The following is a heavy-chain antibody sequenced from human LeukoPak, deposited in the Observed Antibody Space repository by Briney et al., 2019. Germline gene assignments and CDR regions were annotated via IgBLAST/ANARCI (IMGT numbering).Heavy chain of an antibody. CDR2: ISGSGGST. CDR1: GFTFSSYA. J-gene: IGHJ4*02. D-gene: IGHD1-26*01. V-gene: IGHV3-23*01. Sequence: GGSLRLSCATSGFTFSSYAMSWVRQAPGKGLEWVSAISGSGGSTYYADSVKGRFTISRDNSKNTLYLQMNSLRAEDTAVYYCAKGRVGAKATFDYWGQGTLVTVSS. CDR3: AKGRVGAKATFDY.